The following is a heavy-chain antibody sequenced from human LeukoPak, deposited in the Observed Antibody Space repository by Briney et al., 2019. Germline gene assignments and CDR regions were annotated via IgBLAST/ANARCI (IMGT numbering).Heavy chain of an antibody. Sequence: GGSLRLSCAASGFTFSSYAMSWVRQAPGKGLDWVSDISGNGRNTYYADSVKGRLTISRDNSKNTLYLQMNSLRAEDTAVYYCAKDRVSSGWLYYLDYWGQGTLVTVSS. CDR1: GFTFSSYA. V-gene: IGHV3-23*01. D-gene: IGHD6-19*01. J-gene: IGHJ4*02. CDR2: ISGNGRNT. CDR3: AKDRVSSGWLYYLDY.